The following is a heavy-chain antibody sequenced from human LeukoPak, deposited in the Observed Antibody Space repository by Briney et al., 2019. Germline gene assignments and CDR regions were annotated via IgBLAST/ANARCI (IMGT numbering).Heavy chain of an antibody. J-gene: IGHJ4*02. CDR2: IYSGGNT. V-gene: IGHV3-53*01. CDR3: ARDFPGIAVAGTRPLDY. CDR1: GFFVSSSY. D-gene: IGHD6-19*01. Sequence: GGSLRLSCAASGFFVSSSYMSWVRQAPGKGLEWVSIIYSGGNTYYADSVKGRFTISRDNSKNTLYLQMNSLRAEDTAVYYCARDFPGIAVAGTRPLDYWGQGTLVTVSS.